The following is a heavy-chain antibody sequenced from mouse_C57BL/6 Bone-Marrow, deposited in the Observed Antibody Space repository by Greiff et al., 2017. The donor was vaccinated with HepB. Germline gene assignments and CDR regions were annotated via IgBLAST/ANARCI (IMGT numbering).Heavy chain of an antibody. Sequence: EVKLMESGGGLVKPGGSLKLSCAASGFTFSSYAMSWVRQTPEKRLEWVATISDGGSYTYYPDNVKGRFTISRDNAKNNLYLQMSHLKSEDTAMYYCARDYDYAYWGQGTTLTVSS. CDR2: ISDGGSYT. V-gene: IGHV5-4*01. CDR3: ARDYDYAY. J-gene: IGHJ2*01. CDR1: GFTFSSYA. D-gene: IGHD2-4*01.